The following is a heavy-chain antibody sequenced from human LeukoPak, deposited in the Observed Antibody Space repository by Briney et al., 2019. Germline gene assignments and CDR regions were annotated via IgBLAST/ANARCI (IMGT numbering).Heavy chain of an antibody. Sequence: PGRSLRLSCAASGFTFSTYAMNWVRQAPGKGLEWVSYITRSGSTTYYAPPVKGRSTISRDIAKNKLYLQMNSLRAEDTAVYFCAKDLYTAIQGFDYWGQGTLVTVSS. J-gene: IGHJ4*02. CDR2: ITRSGSTT. V-gene: IGHV3-48*01. CDR3: AKDLYTAIQGFDY. CDR1: GFTFSTYA. D-gene: IGHD2-21*02.